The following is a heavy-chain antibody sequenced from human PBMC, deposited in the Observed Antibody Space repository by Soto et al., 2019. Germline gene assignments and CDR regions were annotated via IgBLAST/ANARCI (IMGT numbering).Heavy chain of an antibody. J-gene: IGHJ4*02. Sequence: EVQLSGSGGGLVQPGGSLRLSCVASGFTFNTYGMTWVRQAPGQGLEWVSTISNSGSATYYADSVKGRFTIDRDNSQNTLYLQLNSLRVEDTAVYYCASSPIADFWGQGIRVTVTS. CDR2: ISNSGSAT. V-gene: IGHV3-23*01. CDR3: ASSPIADF. CDR1: GFTFNTYG.